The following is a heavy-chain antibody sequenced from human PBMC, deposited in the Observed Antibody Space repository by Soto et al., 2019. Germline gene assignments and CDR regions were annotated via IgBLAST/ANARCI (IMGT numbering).Heavy chain of an antibody. J-gene: IGHJ6*02. CDR3: AHSRIAVAGTDDYYYYGMDV. Sequence: QITLKESGSTLVKPTQTLTLTCTFSGFSLSTSGVGVGWIRQPPGKALEWLALIYWNDDKRYSPSLKSRLTITKDTSKNQVVLTMTNMDPVDTATYYCAHSRIAVAGTDDYYYYGMDVWGQGTTVTVSS. D-gene: IGHD6-13*01. V-gene: IGHV2-5*01. CDR2: IYWNDDK. CDR1: GFSLSTSGVG.